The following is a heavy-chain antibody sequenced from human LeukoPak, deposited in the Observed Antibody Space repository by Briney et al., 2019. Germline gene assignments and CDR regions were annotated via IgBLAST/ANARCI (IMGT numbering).Heavy chain of an antibody. CDR2: INHSGST. CDR1: GGSISSYY. Sequence: SETLSLTCTVSGGSISSYYWSWIRQPPGKRLGWIGEINHSGSTNYNPYLKSRVTISVDTSKNRFSMKLSSVTAADTAVYYCARGNYYGSATHYFDYWGQGTLVTVSS. V-gene: IGHV4-34*01. J-gene: IGHJ4*02. D-gene: IGHD3-10*01. CDR3: ARGNYYGSATHYFDY.